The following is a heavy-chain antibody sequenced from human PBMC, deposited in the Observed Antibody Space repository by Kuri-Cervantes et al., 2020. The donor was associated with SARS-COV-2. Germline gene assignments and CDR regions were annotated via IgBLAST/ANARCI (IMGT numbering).Heavy chain of an antibody. D-gene: IGHD4-17*01. J-gene: IGHJ6*03. CDR2: IFHSGSA. V-gene: IGHV4-30-2*01. CDR3: ARANGDYQIEIDYYYYYYMDV. Sequence: SETLSLTCTVSGGSISSGDYYWNWFRQPPGKGLEWIGYIFHSGSAYYNPSLKSRVTISVDKSKNQFSLKLSSVTAADTAVYYCARANGDYQIEIDYYYYYYMDVWGKGTTVTVSS. CDR1: GGSISSGDYY.